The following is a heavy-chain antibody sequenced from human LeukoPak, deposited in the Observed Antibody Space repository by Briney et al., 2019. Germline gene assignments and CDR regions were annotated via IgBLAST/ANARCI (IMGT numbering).Heavy chain of an antibody. J-gene: IGHJ6*02. CDR2: ISYDGSNK. CDR1: GFTFSSYA. Sequence: PGGSLRLSCAASGFTFSSYAMHWVRQAPGKGLEWVAVISYDGSNKYYADSVKGRFTISRDNSKNTLYLQMNSLRAEDTAVYYCARDDLVTVGSQDVWGQGTTVTVSS. V-gene: IGHV3-30-3*01. CDR3: ARDDLVTVGSQDV. D-gene: IGHD4-23*01.